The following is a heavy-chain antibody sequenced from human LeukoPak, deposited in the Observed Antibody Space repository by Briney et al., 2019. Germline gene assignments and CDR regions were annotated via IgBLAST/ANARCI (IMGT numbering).Heavy chain of an antibody. J-gene: IGHJ4*02. CDR3: ATIPPGFWSGYYNY. V-gene: IGHV1-24*01. D-gene: IGHD3-3*01. Sequence: GASVKVSCKVSGYSLTELSMHWVRQAPGKGLEWMGGFDPEDGETIYAQKSQGRVTMTEDTSTDTAYMELSSLRSEDTAVYYCATIPPGFWSGYYNYWGQGTLVTVSS. CDR1: GYSLTELS. CDR2: FDPEDGET.